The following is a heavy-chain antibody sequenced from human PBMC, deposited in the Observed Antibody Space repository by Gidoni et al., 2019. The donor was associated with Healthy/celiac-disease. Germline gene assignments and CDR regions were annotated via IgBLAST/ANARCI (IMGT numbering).Heavy chain of an antibody. CDR2: ISWNSGSI. J-gene: IGHJ4*02. D-gene: IGHD6-19*01. CDR3: AKSGSGWQDFDY. V-gene: IGHV3-9*01. Sequence: EVQLVESGGGLVQPGRSLRLSCAASGFTFDDYAMHWVRQAPGKGLGWVSGISWNSGSIGYADSVKGRFTISRDNAKNSLYLQMNSLRAEDTALYYCAKSGSGWQDFDYWGQGTLVTVSS. CDR1: GFTFDDYA.